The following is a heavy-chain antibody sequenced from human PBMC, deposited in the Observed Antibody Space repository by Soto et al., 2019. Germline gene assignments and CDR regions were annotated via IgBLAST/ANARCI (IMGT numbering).Heavy chain of an antibody. J-gene: IGHJ4*02. CDR1: GGSFSNYY. Sequence: QVQVQQWGAGLLRPSETLSLTCAVSGGSFSNYYWGWIRQSPGRGLEWIGEVNHATTTNYNPSLKSRVTMSVDTSKKQFSLKLTSVTAADTAVYYCRKWFGDLLRDYWGQGTLVTVSS. CDR2: VNHATTT. D-gene: IGHD3-10*01. V-gene: IGHV4-34*01. CDR3: RKWFGDLLRDY.